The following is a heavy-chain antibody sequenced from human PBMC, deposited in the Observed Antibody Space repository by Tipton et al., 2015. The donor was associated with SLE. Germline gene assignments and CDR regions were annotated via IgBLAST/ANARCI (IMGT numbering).Heavy chain of an antibody. J-gene: IGHJ5*02. CDR3: TTGAVAGT. V-gene: IGHV3-49*04. D-gene: IGHD6-19*01. Sequence: SLRLSCAASGFTFSSYSMNWVRQAPGKGLEWVGFIRSKAYGGTTEYAASVKGRFTISRDDSKSIAYLQMNSLKTEDTAVYYCTTGAVAGTWGQGTLVTVSS. CDR2: IRSKAYGGTT. CDR1: GFTFSSYS.